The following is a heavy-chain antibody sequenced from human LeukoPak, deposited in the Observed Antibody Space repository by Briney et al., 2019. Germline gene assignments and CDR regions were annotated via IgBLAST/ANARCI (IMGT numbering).Heavy chain of an antibody. CDR1: GYTFTSYG. D-gene: IGHD1-26*01. V-gene: IGHV1-18*01. CDR3: ARDNIRDIVGATTGFDP. J-gene: IGHJ5*02. CDR2: ISAYNGNT. Sequence: ASVKVSCKASGYTFTSYGISWVRQAPGQGLECMGWISAYNGNTNYAQKLQGRVTMTTDTSTSTAYMELRSLRSDDTAVYYCARDNIRDIVGATTGFDPWGQGTLVTVSS.